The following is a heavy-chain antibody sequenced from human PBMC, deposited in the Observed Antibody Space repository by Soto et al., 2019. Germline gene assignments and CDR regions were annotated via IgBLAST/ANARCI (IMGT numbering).Heavy chain of an antibody. CDR2: IYSAGTT. CDR3: GRNYYNDY. J-gene: IGHJ4*02. V-gene: IGHV3-66*01. Sequence: GGSLSPSCPASGFTARSPYMTWVRQAPGKGLEWVSVIYSAGTTYYADSVKGRFTISRDNSKNTLYLQMNSLRAEDTAVYYCGRNYYNDYWGQGNLVTVS. CDR1: GFTARSPY.